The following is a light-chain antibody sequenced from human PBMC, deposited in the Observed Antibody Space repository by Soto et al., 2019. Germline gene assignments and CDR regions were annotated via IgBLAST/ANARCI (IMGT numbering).Light chain of an antibody. CDR1: SSDVGSYNL. CDR3: CSYAGSSTYVV. Sequence: QSALTQPASVSGSPGQSIPISCTGTSSDVGSYNLVSWYQQQPGKAPKLMIYEGSKRPSGVSNRFSGSKSGNTASLTISGLQAEDEADYYCCSYAGSSTYVVFGGGTKLTVL. CDR2: EGS. J-gene: IGLJ2*01. V-gene: IGLV2-23*01.